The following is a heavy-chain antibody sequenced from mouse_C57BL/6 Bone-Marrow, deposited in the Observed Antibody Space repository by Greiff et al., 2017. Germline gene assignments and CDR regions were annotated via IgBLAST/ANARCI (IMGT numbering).Heavy chain of an antibody. CDR1: SYAFSSSW. CDR2: IYPGDGDT. J-gene: IGHJ2*01. Sequence: VQLQQSGPELVKPGASVKISCKASSYAFSSSWMNWVKQRPGKGLEWIGRIYPGDGDTNYNGKFKGKATLTADKSSSTAYMQLSSLTSEDSAVYFCARFDSSGFPDYWGQGTTLTVSS. CDR3: ARFDSSGFPDY. D-gene: IGHD3-2*02. V-gene: IGHV1-82*01.